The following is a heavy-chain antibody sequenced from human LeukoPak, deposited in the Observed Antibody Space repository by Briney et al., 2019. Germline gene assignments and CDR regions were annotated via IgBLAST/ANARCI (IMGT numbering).Heavy chain of an antibody. CDR2: IKSKTDGGTT. CDR1: GFTFSNAW. CDR3: TTEGSRLDIVVVPAALDY. D-gene: IGHD2-2*03. V-gene: IGHV3-15*01. Sequence: GGSLRLSCAASGFTFSNAWMSWVRQAPGKGLEWVGRIKSKTDGGTTDYAAPVKGRFTISRDDSKNTLYLQMNSLKTEDTAVYYCTTEGSRLDIVVVPAALDYWGQGTLVTVSS. J-gene: IGHJ4*02.